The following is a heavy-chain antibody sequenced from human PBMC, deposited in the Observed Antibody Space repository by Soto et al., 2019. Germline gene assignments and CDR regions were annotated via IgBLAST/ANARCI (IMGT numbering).Heavy chain of an antibody. CDR1: GGSFSGYY. J-gene: IGHJ6*02. V-gene: IGHV4-34*01. D-gene: IGHD1-26*01. Sequence: ASETLSLTCAVYGGSFSGYYWSWIRQPPGKGLEWIGEINHSGSTNYNPSLKSRVTISVDTSKNQFSLKLSSVTAADTAVYYCARAAGATHYYYYYGMDVWGQGTTVTVSS. CDR2: INHSGST. CDR3: ARAAGATHYYYYYGMDV.